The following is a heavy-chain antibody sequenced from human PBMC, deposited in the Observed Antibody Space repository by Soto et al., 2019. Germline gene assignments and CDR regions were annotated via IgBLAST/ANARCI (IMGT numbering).Heavy chain of an antibody. D-gene: IGHD3-22*01. CDR2: IYYSGST. CDR1: GGSISSGGYY. CDR3: ARMESKNYDLIPPRKHYFDY. Sequence: QLQLQESGPGLVKPSHTLSLTCTVSGGSISSGGYYWSWIRQHPGKGLEWIGYIYYSGSTYYNPSLRSRFTISVVTCKSQLSLKQSSVTAADPAVYYCARMESKNYDLIPPRKHYFDYWGQGSLVTVS. V-gene: IGHV4-31*03. J-gene: IGHJ4*02.